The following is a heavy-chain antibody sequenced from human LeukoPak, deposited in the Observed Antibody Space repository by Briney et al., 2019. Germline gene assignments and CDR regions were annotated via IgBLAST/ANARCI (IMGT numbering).Heavy chain of an antibody. V-gene: IGHV1-69*13. CDR1: GGTFSSYA. Sequence: ASVKVSCKAFGGTFSSYAISWVRQAPGQGLEWMGGIIPIFGTANYAQKFQGRVTITADESTSTAYMELSSLRSEDTAVYYCARSYDYVWGSYRYIGYFDYWGQGTLVTVSS. J-gene: IGHJ4*02. D-gene: IGHD3-16*02. CDR2: IIPIFGTA. CDR3: ARSYDYVWGSYRYIGYFDY.